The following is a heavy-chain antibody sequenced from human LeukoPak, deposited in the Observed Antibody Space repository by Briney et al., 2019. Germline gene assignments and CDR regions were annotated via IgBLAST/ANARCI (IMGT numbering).Heavy chain of an antibody. CDR2: ISSSTTTI. J-gene: IGHJ2*01. CDR3: ARVGWSFGYTSWYFDP. D-gene: IGHD5-24*01. CDR1: GFTFSTYG. Sequence: TGGSLRLSCAASGFTFSTYGMSWVRRAPGKGLEWVSYISSSTTTIQYADSVKGRFTISRDNAKNSVFLHMNSLRVEDTAVYYCARVGWSFGYTSWYFDPWGRGTLVTVSS. V-gene: IGHV3-48*01.